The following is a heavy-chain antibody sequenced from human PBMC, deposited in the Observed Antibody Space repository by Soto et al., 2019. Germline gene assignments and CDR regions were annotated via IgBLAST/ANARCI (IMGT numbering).Heavy chain of an antibody. D-gene: IGHD6-19*01. CDR2: IYGGGST. V-gene: IGHV3-53*01. J-gene: IGHJ4*02. CDR1: GFTFSSYA. Sequence: GGSLRLSCAASGFTFSSYAMSWVRQAPGKGLEWVSVIYGGGSTYYADSVKGRFTISRDNSKNTLYLQMNSLRAEDTAVYYCAREGAVAGTHRPLPLGYWGQGTLVTVSS. CDR3: AREGAVAGTHRPLPLGY.